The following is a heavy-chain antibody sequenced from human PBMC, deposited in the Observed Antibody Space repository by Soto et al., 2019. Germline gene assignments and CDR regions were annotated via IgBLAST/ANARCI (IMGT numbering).Heavy chain of an antibody. D-gene: IGHD1-26*01. Sequence: QLQLQESGPGLVKPSETLSLTCTVSGGSISSSSYYWGWIRHPPGKRLEWIATIYYSGSTYYHPSLKSRVTISVDTSNNQFSLRLSSVTAADTAVYYCARRYTGSYWDYWGQGILVTVSS. CDR3: ARRYTGSYWDY. V-gene: IGHV4-39*01. J-gene: IGHJ4*02. CDR1: GGSISSSSYY. CDR2: IYYSGST.